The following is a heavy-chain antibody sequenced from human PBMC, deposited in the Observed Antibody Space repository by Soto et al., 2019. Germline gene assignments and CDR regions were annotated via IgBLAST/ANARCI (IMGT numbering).Heavy chain of an antibody. CDR1: GGSISSGDYY. V-gene: IGHV4-30-4*01. CDR3: ARGSKQRLRYFDSSPDNWFDP. Sequence: SETLSLTCTVSGGSISSGDYYWSWIRQPPGKGLEWIGYIYYSGSTYYNPSLKSRVIISVDTSKNQFSLKLSSVTAADTAVYYCARGSKQRLRYFDSSPDNWFDPWGQGTLVTVSS. CDR2: IYYSGST. J-gene: IGHJ5*02. D-gene: IGHD3-9*01.